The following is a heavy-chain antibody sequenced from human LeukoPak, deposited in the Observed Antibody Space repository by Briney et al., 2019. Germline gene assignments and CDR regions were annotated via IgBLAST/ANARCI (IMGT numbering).Heavy chain of an antibody. V-gene: IGHV4-30-4*02. Sequence: PSETLSLTCTVSGGSISSGDYYWSWIRQPPGKGLEWIGYIYYSGSTYYNPSLKSRVTISVDTSKNQFSLKLSSVTAADTAVYYCARVSSSGYYPDYWGQGTLVTVSS. D-gene: IGHD3-22*01. J-gene: IGHJ4*02. CDR1: GGSISSGDYY. CDR2: IYYSGST. CDR3: ARVSSSGYYPDY.